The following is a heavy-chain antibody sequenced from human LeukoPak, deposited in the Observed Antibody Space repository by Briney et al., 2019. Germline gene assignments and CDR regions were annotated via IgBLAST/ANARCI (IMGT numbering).Heavy chain of an antibody. CDR3: ARESPYGYYDSSGYPLDY. V-gene: IGHV1-69*04. Sequence: SVKVSCKASGGTFSSYAISWVRQAPGQGLEWMGRIIPILGIANYAQKFQGRVTITADKSTSTAYMELSSLRSEDTAVYYCARESPYGYYDSSGYPLDYWGQGTLVTVSS. CDR2: IIPILGIA. J-gene: IGHJ4*02. CDR1: GGTFSSYA. D-gene: IGHD3-22*01.